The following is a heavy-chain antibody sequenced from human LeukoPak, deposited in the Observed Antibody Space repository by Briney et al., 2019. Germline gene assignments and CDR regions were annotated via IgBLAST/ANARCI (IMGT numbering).Heavy chain of an antibody. CDR2: IYYSGST. CDR1: GGSISSYY. J-gene: IGHJ3*02. D-gene: IGHD3-22*01. V-gene: IGHV4-59*01. CDR3: ARDTQNSGSDI. Sequence: SETLSLTCTVSGGSISSYYWSWIRQPPGKGLEWIGYIYYSGSTNYNPSLKSRVTISVDTSKNQFSLKLSSVTAADTAVYYCARDTQNSGSDIWGQGTMVTVSS.